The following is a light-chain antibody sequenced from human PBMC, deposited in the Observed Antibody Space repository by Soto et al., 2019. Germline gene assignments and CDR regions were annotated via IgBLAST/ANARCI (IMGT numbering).Light chain of an antibody. V-gene: IGKV3-11*01. J-gene: IGKJ5*01. Sequence: EIVLTQSPATLSLSPGKRATLSCRTSQTIRGLLNWYQQRPGQAPRLLIYDTSIRSTDIPARFSGSGSVTDFILTISSLDPEDFGVYFCQQRHNWPITFGQGTRLDIK. CDR1: QTIRGL. CDR2: DTS. CDR3: QQRHNWPIT.